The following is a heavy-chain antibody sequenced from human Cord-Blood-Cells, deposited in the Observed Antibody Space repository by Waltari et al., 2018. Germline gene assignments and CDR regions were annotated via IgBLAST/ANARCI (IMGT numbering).Heavy chain of an antibody. J-gene: IGHJ3*02. CDR3: ARQGGGTGVGAFDI. V-gene: IGHV4-39*01. CDR2: IYYSGST. CDR1: GGSLSSSSYY. D-gene: IGHD7-27*01. Sequence: QLQLQESGPGLVKPSETLSLTCTVSGGSLSSSSYYWGWIRQPPGKGLEWIGSIYYSGSTYYNPSLKSRVTISVDTSKNQFSLKLSSVTAADTAVYYCARQGGGTGVGAFDIWGQGTMVTVSS.